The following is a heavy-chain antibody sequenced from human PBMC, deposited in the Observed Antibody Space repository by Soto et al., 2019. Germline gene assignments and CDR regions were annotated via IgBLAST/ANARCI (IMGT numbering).Heavy chain of an antibody. Sequence: SVKVTCKAAGYTFTSYGISWVRQAPGQGLEWMGWISAYNGNTNYAQKLQGRVTMTTDTSTSTAYMELRSLRSDDTAVYYCARDPPWYYYDSSGYYGWFDPWGQGTLVTVS. CDR2: ISAYNGNT. CDR3: ARDPPWYYYDSSGYYGWFDP. J-gene: IGHJ5*02. D-gene: IGHD3-22*01. V-gene: IGHV1-18*04. CDR1: GYTFTSYG.